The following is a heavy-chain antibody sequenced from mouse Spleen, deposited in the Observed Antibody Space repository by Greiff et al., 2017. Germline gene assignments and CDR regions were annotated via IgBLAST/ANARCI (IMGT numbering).Heavy chain of an antibody. CDR3: ARRGDYDDGYAMDY. CDR2: INPGSGGT. D-gene: IGHD2-4*01. V-gene: IGHV1-54*01. CDR1: GYAFTNYL. Sequence: QVQLKESGAELVRPGTSVKVSCKASGYAFTNYLIEWVKQRPGQGLEWIGVINPGSGGTNYNEKFKGKATLTADKSSSTAYMQLSSLTSEDSAVYFCARRGDYDDGYAMDYWGQGTSVTVSS. J-gene: IGHJ4*01.